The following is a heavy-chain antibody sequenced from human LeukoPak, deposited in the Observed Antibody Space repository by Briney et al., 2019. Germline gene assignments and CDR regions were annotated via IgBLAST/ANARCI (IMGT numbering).Heavy chain of an antibody. Sequence: PGGSLRLSCAASGFTFSSYSMNWVRQAPGKGLEWVSSISSSSSYIYYADSVKGRFTISRDNSKNTLYLQMNSLRAEDTAVYYCAKPAISSRGWYYDYWGQGTLVTVSS. CDR2: ISSSSSYI. J-gene: IGHJ4*02. CDR1: GFTFSSYS. CDR3: AKPAISSRGWYYDY. D-gene: IGHD6-19*01. V-gene: IGHV3-21*04.